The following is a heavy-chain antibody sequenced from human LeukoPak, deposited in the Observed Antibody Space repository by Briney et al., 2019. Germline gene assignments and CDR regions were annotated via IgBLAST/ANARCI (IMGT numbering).Heavy chain of an antibody. CDR3: ARFSDQIAIFGVVNYYLGD. J-gene: IGHJ4*02. D-gene: IGHD3-3*01. CDR2: VYYSGST. Sequence: SETLSLICTVSGGSISSYYWSWIRQPPGKGLEWLGYVYYSGSTNYNPSLKSRVTISIETSKNQFSLKLSSVTAADTAVYYCARFSDQIAIFGVVNYYLGDWGQGTLVTVSS. CDR1: GGSISSYY. V-gene: IGHV4-59*01.